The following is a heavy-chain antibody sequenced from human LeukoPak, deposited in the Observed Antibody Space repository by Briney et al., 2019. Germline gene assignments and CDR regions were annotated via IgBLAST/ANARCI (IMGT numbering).Heavy chain of an antibody. Sequence: GASVKVSCKVSGYTLTELSMHWVRQAPGQGLEWMGRINPNSGGTNYAQKFQGRVTMTRDTSISTAYMELSRLRSDDTAVYYCARDSDWNDGSFDYWGQGTLVTVSS. J-gene: IGHJ4*02. V-gene: IGHV1-2*06. CDR2: INPNSGGT. D-gene: IGHD1-1*01. CDR1: GYTLTELS. CDR3: ARDSDWNDGSFDY.